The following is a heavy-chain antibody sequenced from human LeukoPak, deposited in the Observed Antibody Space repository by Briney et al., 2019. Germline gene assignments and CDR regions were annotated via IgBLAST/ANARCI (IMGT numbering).Heavy chain of an antibody. J-gene: IGHJ6*02. Sequence: PGGSLRLSCAASGFTFSSYGMPWVRQAPGKGLEWVAVIWYDGSNKYYADSVKGRFTISRDNSKNTLYLQMNSLRAEDTAVYYCARDARPGYCSSTSCYWNYGMDVWGQGTTVTVSS. CDR3: ARDARPGYCSSTSCYWNYGMDV. CDR2: IWYDGSNK. CDR1: GFTFSSYG. D-gene: IGHD2-2*01. V-gene: IGHV3-33*01.